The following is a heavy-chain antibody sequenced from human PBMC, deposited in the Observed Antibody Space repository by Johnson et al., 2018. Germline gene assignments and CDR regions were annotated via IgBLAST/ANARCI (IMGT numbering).Heavy chain of an antibody. CDR3: AKAAAPPYVDVMDV. D-gene: IGHD6-13*01. CDR2: ISGSGGST. CDR1: GFTFTSYA. J-gene: IGHJ6*02. Sequence: VQLVQSGGGLVQPGGSLRLSCAASGFTFTSYAMSWVRQAPGKGLEWVSAISGSGGSTYYAASVKGRFTISRDNSKSTLYLQMNSRMAEDPAVYYWAKAAAPPYVDVMDVWGQGTTVTVSS. V-gene: IGHV3-23*04.